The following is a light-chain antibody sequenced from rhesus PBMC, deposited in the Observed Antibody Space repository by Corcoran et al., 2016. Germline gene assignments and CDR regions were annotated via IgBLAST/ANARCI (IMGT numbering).Light chain of an antibody. J-gene: IGKJ2*01. V-gene: IGKV1-33*02. CDR1: QGIRNW. CDR3: QQHNSDPYS. Sequence: DIQMTQSPSSLSASVGDRVTITCQARQGIRNWLAWYQQKPGKAPQLLIYAASSLQSGVPSRCSGSGSGTAFTRTISSLQPEDFATYYCQQHNSDPYSFGQGTKVQIK. CDR2: AAS.